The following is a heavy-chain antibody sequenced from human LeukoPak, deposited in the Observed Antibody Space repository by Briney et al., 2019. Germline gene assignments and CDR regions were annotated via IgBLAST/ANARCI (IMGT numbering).Heavy chain of an antibody. Sequence: GGSLRLSCAASGFTFSSYSMNWVRQPPGKGLEWVSSISSSSSYIYYADSVKGRFTISRDNAKNSLYLQMNSLRAEDTAVYYCARGSGSSSSWYDWFDPWGQGTLVTVSS. V-gene: IGHV3-21*01. CDR2: ISSSSSYI. J-gene: IGHJ5*02. CDR1: GFTFSSYS. D-gene: IGHD6-13*01. CDR3: ARGSGSSSSWYDWFDP.